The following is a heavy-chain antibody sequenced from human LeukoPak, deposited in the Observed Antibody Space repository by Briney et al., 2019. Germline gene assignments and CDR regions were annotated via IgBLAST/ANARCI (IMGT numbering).Heavy chain of an antibody. CDR1: GGSISNHY. V-gene: IGHV4-59*11. Sequence: SETLSLTCTVSGGSISNHYWSWVRQPPGRGLEWIGYIYYSGSTKYNPSLKSRVTLSVDTSKNQFSLKLSSVTAADTAVYYCAREFYYDSSFSFDIWGQGTMVTVSS. CDR2: IYYSGST. J-gene: IGHJ3*02. CDR3: AREFYYDSSFSFDI. D-gene: IGHD3-22*01.